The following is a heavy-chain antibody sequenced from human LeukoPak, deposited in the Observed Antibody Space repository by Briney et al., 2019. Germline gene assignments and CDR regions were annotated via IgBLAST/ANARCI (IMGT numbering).Heavy chain of an antibody. V-gene: IGHV4-4*07. CDR2: MYSSGST. D-gene: IGHD7-27*01. CDR3: ARDSHWGVPFDY. J-gene: IGHJ4*02. Sequence: SETLSLTCTVSGASISGSYWNWIRQPAGKGIEWIGRMYSSGSTNYNPSLQSRVTMSVDTSKNQISLKLSSVTAADTAVYYCARDSHWGVPFDYWGQGTLVTVSS. CDR1: GASISGSY.